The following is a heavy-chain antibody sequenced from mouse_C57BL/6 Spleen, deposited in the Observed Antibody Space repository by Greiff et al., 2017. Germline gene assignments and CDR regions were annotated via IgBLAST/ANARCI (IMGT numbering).Heavy chain of an antibody. V-gene: IGHV1-55*01. D-gene: IGHD2-1*01. CDR3: ARKKDLLGYAMDY. CDR2: IYPGSGST. Sequence: QVHVKQPGAELVKPGASVKMSCKASGYTFTSYWITWVKQRPGQGLEWIGDIYPGSGSTNYNEKFKSKATLTVDTSSSTAYMQLSSLTSEDSAVYYCARKKDLLGYAMDYWGQGTSVTVSS. J-gene: IGHJ4*01. CDR1: GYTFTSYW.